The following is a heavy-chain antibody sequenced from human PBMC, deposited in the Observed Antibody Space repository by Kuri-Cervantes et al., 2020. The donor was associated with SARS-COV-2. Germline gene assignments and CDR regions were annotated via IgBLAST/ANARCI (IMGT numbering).Heavy chain of an antibody. CDR3: ARDSEFARDAFEI. V-gene: IGHV1-69*04. CDR2: IIPVLRVE. J-gene: IGHJ3*02. Sequence: SVKVSCKASGGTLSTYTVTWVRQAPGQGLEWMGRIIPVLRVENYAQKFQGRVTITADKSTNTAYMELTSLRSEDTAVYYCARDSEFARDAFEIWGQGTMVTVSS. CDR1: GGTLSTYT.